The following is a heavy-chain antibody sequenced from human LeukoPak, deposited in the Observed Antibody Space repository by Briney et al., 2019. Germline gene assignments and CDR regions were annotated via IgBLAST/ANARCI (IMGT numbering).Heavy chain of an antibody. J-gene: IGHJ4*02. D-gene: IGHD1-1*01. Sequence: GGSMRLACAASGFTFSSYSMNWVRQAPGKGLEWVSSISSSSSYIYYADSVKGRFTISRDNAKNSLYLQMNSLRAEDTAVYYCATPVTTRYEGHYWGQGTLVTVSS. V-gene: IGHV3-21*01. CDR2: ISSSSSYI. CDR1: GFTFSSYS. CDR3: ATPVTTRYEGHY.